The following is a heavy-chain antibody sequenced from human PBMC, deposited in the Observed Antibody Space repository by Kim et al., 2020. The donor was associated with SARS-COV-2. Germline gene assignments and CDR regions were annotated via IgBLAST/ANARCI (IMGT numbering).Heavy chain of an antibody. D-gene: IGHD4-4*01. CDR2: IIGSGTTI. V-gene: IGHV3-48*03. Sequence: GGSLRLSCTASGFTFSSYEMNWVRQAPGKGLEWVSYIIGSGTTIYYADSVRGRFTISRDNDKNSLFLQMNSLRAEDTAVYYCARGPNYSPFDYWGQGTVV. CDR1: GFTFSSYE. CDR3: ARGPNYSPFDY. J-gene: IGHJ4*02.